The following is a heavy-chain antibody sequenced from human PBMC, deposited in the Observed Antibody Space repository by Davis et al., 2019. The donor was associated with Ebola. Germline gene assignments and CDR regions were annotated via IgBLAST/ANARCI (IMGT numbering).Heavy chain of an antibody. CDR3: ARVGSSSWYAAY. CDR1: GFTFSSYW. Sequence: GESLKISCAASGFTFSSYWMSWVRQAPGKGLEWVANINEDGSEKYYVDSVKGRFTISGDTAKNTLYLHMNSLRAEDTAVYYCARVGSSSWYAAYWGQGTLVTVSS. J-gene: IGHJ4*02. D-gene: IGHD6-13*01. V-gene: IGHV3-7*01. CDR2: INEDGSEK.